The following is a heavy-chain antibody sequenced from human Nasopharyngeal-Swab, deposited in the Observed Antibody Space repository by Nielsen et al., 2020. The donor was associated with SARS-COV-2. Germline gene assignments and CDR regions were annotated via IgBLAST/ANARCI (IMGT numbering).Heavy chain of an antibody. CDR3: AREERDGLIPRYYYYYGMDV. CDR1: GGSISSYY. Sequence: SETLSLTCTVSGGSISSYYWSWIRQPPGKGLVWIGYIYYSGSTNYNPSLKSRVTISVEPSTNQFSLKLSSVTAADTAVYYCAREERDGLIPRYYYYYGMDVWGQGTTVTVSS. V-gene: IGHV4-59*13. J-gene: IGHJ6*02. CDR2: IYYSGST. D-gene: IGHD2-21*01.